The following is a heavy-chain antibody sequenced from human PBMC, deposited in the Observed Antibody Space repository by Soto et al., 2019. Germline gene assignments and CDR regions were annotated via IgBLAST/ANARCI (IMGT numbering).Heavy chain of an antibody. CDR2: IYYSGST. D-gene: IGHD3-9*01. J-gene: IGHJ4*02. CDR3: ATSRLTGRHFDY. Sequence: SETLSLTCTVSGGSISSGDYFLSWIRQPPGKGLEWIGYIYYSGSTYYNPSLESRITISVDTSKNQFSLRLSSVTAADTAVYYCATSRLTGRHFDYWGQGTLVTVSS. CDR1: GGSISSGDYF. V-gene: IGHV4-30-4*01.